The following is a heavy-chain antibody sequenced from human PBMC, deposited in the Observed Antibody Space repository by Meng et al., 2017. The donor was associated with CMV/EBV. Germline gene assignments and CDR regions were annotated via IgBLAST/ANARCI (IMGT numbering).Heavy chain of an antibody. D-gene: IGHD3-16*01. J-gene: IGHJ6*02. Sequence: SETLSLTCAVYGGSFSGYYWSWIRQPPGKGLEWIGEINHSGSTNYNPSLKSRVTISVDTSKNQFSPKLSSVTAADTAVYYCFGSFTYYYGMDVWGQGTTVTVSS. CDR1: GGSFSGYY. V-gene: IGHV4-34*01. CDR2: INHSGST. CDR3: FGSFTYYYGMDV.